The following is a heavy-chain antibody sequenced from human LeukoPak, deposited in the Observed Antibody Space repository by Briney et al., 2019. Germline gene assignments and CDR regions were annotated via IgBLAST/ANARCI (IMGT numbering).Heavy chain of an antibody. CDR2: ISGSGGST. J-gene: IGHJ4*02. CDR3: ARDPRGSSAAYYFDY. CDR1: GFTFSNYA. V-gene: IGHV3-23*01. Sequence: GGSLRLSCAASGFTFSNYAMSWVRQAPGKGLEWVSAISGSGGSTYYADSVKGRFTISRDNSKNTLYLQMNSLRAEDTAVYYCARDPRGSSAAYYFDYWGQGTLVTVSS. D-gene: IGHD6-6*01.